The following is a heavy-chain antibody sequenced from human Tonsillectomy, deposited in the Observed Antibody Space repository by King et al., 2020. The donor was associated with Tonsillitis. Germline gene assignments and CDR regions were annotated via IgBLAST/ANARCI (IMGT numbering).Heavy chain of an antibody. J-gene: IGHJ4*02. CDR2: ISGSGGST. CDR3: ASRGYSYATYYYLDY. V-gene: IGHV3-23*04. CDR1: GFTFSSYA. Sequence: VQLVESGGGLVQPGGSLRLSCAASGFTFSSYAMSWVRQAPGKGLEWVSVISGSGGSTYYADSVKGRFTISRDNSKNTLYLQMNSLRAEDTALYYCASRGYSYATYYYLDYWGQGTLVTVSS. D-gene: IGHD5-18*01.